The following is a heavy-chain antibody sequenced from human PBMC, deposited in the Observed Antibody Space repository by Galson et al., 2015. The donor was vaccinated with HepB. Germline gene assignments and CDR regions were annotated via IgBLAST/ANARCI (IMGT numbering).Heavy chain of an antibody. CDR1: GYTFTTYW. CDR3: ARRGYCSGGSCFSHAFDI. J-gene: IGHJ3*02. Sequence: QSGAEVKKPGESLKISCTGSGYTFTTYWIAWVRQMPGKGLEWMGVIYPGDSDARYSPSFQGQVTISADKSISTAYLQWSSLRASDTAIYYCARRGYCSGGSCFSHAFDIWGQGTMVTVSS. D-gene: IGHD2-15*01. V-gene: IGHV5-51*01. CDR2: IYPGDSDA.